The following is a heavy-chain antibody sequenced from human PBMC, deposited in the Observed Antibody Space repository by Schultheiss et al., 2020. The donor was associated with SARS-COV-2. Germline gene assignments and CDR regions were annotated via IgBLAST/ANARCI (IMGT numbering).Heavy chain of an antibody. CDR2: INSDGSNT. J-gene: IGHJ4*02. Sequence: GGSLRLSCAASGFTVSRYWMHWVRQAPGKGLVWVSHINSDGSNTTYADSVKGRFTISRDNSKNTLYLQMNSLRAEDTAVYYCARLSPSDYWGQGTLVTVSS. V-gene: IGHV3-74*01. CDR3: ARLSPSDY. CDR1: GFTVSRYW.